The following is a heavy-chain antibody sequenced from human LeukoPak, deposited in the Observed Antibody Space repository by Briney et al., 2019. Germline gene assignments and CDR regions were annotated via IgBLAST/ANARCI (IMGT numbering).Heavy chain of an antibody. J-gene: IGHJ4*02. V-gene: IGHV4-34*01. Sequence: PSETLSLTCAVYGGSFSGYYWSWIRQPPGKGLEWIGEINHSGSTNYNPSLKSRVTISVDTSKNQFSLKLSSVTAADTAVYYCARSPRRRAAAGTPAGLRPYYFDYWGQGTLVTVSS. D-gene: IGHD6-13*01. CDR1: GGSFSGYY. CDR3: ARSPRRRAAAGTPAGLRPYYFDY. CDR2: INHSGST.